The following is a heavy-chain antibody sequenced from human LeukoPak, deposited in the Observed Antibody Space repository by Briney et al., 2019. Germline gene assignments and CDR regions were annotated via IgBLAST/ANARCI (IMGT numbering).Heavy chain of an antibody. CDR1: GYTLTELS. D-gene: IGHD1-26*01. Sequence: ASVKVSCKVSGYTLTELSMHWVRQAPGKGLEWMGGFDPEDGETIYAQKFQGRVTMTEDTSTDTAYMELSSLRSEDTAVYYCAKSYMGMGWFDPWGQGTLVTVSS. CDR2: FDPEDGET. V-gene: IGHV1-24*01. CDR3: AKSYMGMGWFDP. J-gene: IGHJ5*02.